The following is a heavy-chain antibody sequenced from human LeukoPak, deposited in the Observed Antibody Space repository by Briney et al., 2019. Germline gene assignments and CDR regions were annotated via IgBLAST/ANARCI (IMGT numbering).Heavy chain of an antibody. J-gene: IGHJ4*02. CDR1: GFTFSSYG. Sequence: GGSLRLSCAASGFTFSSYGMHWVRQAPGKGLEWVTVISYDGSERYYADFVKGRFTISRDNSRNTLYLQMNSLRVEDTAVYYCAKRGEMATKSLDYWGQGTLVTVSS. D-gene: IGHD5-24*01. CDR2: ISYDGSER. V-gene: IGHV3-30*18. CDR3: AKRGEMATKSLDY.